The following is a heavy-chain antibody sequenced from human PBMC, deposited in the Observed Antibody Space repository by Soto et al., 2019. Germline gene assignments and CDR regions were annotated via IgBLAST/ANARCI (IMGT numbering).Heavy chain of an antibody. V-gene: IGHV1-46*01. CDR2: INPSGGST. Sequence: ASAKVSCKASGDTFTSYYMHCGRHAPGQGLEWMGIINPSGGSTSYAQKFQGRVTMTRDTSTSTVYLQWSSLKASDTAMYYCARHEATYYNFYGMDVWGQGTTVTVSS. J-gene: IGHJ6*02. CDR1: GDTFTSYY. CDR3: ARHEATYYNFYGMDV.